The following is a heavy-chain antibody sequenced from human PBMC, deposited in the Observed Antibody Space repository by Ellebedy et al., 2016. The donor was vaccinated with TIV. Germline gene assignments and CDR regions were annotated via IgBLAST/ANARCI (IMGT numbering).Heavy chain of an antibody. CDR1: SSYS. CDR2: IYYSGSA. V-gene: IGHV4-39*02. CDR3: ARGNAIPPYFFDS. D-gene: IGHD2-21*01. J-gene: IGHJ4*02. Sequence: SSYSVNWVRQPPGQGLEWIGSIYYSGSAFYNPSLKSRVTISVDTSKNQLSLMLSSVTAADTAVYHCARGNAIPPYFFDSWGQGTRVTVSS.